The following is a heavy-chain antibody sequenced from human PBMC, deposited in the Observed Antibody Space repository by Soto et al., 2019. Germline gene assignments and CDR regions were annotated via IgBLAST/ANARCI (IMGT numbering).Heavy chain of an antibody. V-gene: IGHV3-23*01. CDR1: GFTFSSYA. D-gene: IGHD1-26*01. CDR2: ISGSGGST. Sequence: PGGSLRLSCAASGFTFSSYAMSWVRQAPGKGLEWVSAISGSGGSTYYADSVKGRFTISRDNSKNTLYLRMNSLRAEDTAVYYCAKVLPRDSGSYSNDALDMWGQGTMVTV. CDR3: AKVLPRDSGSYSNDALDM. J-gene: IGHJ3*02.